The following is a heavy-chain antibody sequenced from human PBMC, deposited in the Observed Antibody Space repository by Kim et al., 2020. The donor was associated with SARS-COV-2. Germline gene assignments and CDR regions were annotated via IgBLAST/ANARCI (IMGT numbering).Heavy chain of an antibody. CDR1: GGSFSGYY. V-gene: IGHV4-34*01. CDR2: INHSGST. D-gene: IGHD6-19*01. CDR3: ARSASGLLYFDY. Sequence: SETLSLTCAVYGGSFSGYYWSWIRQPPGKGLEWIGEINHSGSTNYNPSLKSRVTISVDTSKNQFSLKLSSVTAADTAVYYCARSASGLLYFDYWGQGTLVTVSS. J-gene: IGHJ4*02.